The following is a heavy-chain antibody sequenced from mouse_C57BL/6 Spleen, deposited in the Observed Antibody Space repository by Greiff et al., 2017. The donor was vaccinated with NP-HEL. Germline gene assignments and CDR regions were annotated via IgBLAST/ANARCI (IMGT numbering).Heavy chain of an antibody. CDR2: IHPSDSDT. D-gene: IGHD2-3*01. Sequence: QVHVKQPGAELVKPGASVKVSCKASGYTFTSYWMHWVKQRPGQGLEWIGRIHPSDSDTNYNQKFKGKATLTVDKSSSTAYMQLSSLTSEDSAVYYCAIPFYDGYYFDYWGQGTTLTVSS. V-gene: IGHV1-74*01. CDR1: GYTFTSYW. J-gene: IGHJ2*01. CDR3: AIPFYDGYYFDY.